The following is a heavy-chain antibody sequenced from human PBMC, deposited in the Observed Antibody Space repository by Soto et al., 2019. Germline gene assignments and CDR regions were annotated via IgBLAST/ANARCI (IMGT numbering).Heavy chain of an antibody. CDR2: IYYSGST. Sequence: SETLSLTCTVSGGSISSSSYYWGWIRQPPGKGLEWIGSIYYSGSTYYNPSLKSRVTISVDTSKNQFSLKLSSVTAADTAVYYCAILLNPYDFWSGYPPDAFDFRAQRTMVTVSS. CDR1: GGSISSSSYY. CDR3: AILLNPYDFWSGYPPDAFDF. D-gene: IGHD3-3*01. V-gene: IGHV4-39*01. J-gene: IGHJ3*01.